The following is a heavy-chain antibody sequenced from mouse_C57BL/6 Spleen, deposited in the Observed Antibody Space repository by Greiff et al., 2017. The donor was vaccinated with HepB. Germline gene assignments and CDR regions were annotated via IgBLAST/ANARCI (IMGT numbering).Heavy chain of an antibody. CDR1: GFSLTSYG. CDR2: IWSGGGT. J-gene: IGHJ4*01. V-gene: IGHV2-2*01. Sequence: VKLQESGPGLVQPSQCLSITCTVSGFSLTSYGVHWVRQSPGKGLEWLGVIWSGGGTDYNAAFISRLSISKYNSKSQVFFKMNSLQADDTAIDYCARDEGYYARGKAMDYWGQGTSVTVSS. CDR3: ARDEGYYARGKAMDY. D-gene: IGHD2-1*01.